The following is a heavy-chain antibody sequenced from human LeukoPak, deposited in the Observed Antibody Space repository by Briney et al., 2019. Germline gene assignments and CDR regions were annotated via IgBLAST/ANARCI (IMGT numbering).Heavy chain of an antibody. Sequence: GGSLRLSCAASGFTFSSYSMNWVRQAPGKGLEWVSSISSSSYIYYADSVKGRFTISRDNAKNSLYLQMNSLRAEDTAVYYCARDAGEYCSGGSCYPKQYFQHWGQGTLVTVSS. J-gene: IGHJ1*01. D-gene: IGHD2-15*01. CDR2: ISSSSYI. CDR3: ARDAGEYCSGGSCYPKQYFQH. CDR1: GFTFSSYS. V-gene: IGHV3-21*01.